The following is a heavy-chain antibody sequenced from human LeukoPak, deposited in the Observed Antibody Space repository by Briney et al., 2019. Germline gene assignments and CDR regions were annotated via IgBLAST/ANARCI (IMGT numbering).Heavy chain of an antibody. J-gene: IGHJ3*02. Sequence: SETLSLTCSVSSVSINGYYWSWIRRSAGKGLEWLGRFYFSGSSDYNPSLKSRVSMSIDTSQNHFYLRLTSVTAADTGVYFCAREVNEKHDAFDMWGQGTMVAVSS. CDR3: AREVNEKHDAFDM. CDR1: SVSINGYY. D-gene: IGHD2-8*01. V-gene: IGHV4-4*07. CDR2: FYFSGSS.